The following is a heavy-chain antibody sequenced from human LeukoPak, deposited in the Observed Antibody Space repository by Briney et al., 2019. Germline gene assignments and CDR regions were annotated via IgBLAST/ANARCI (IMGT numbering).Heavy chain of an antibody. CDR2: ISGSGGST. V-gene: IGHV3-23*01. D-gene: IGHD3-10*01. CDR3: AKYRARITMVRGAIFDP. J-gene: IGHJ5*02. Sequence: GGSLRLSCAASGFTFSSYDMSWVRQAPGKGLEWVSAISGSGGSTYYADSVKGRFTISRDNSKNTLYLQMNSLRAEDTAVYYCAKYRARITMVRGAIFDPWGQGTLVTVSS. CDR1: GFTFSSYD.